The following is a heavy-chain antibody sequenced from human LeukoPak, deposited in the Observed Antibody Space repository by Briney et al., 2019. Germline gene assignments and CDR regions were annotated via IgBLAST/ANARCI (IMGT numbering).Heavy chain of an antibody. V-gene: IGHV4-38-2*01. Sequence: PSETLSLTCAVSGYSISSGYYWGWIRQPPGKGLGCIGNINHTGSTYYNPSLRSRVTISVDTSKNQFSLTLSSVTAADTAVYYCARHYWAPGAFDIWGQGTMVTVSS. D-gene: IGHD2-8*02. J-gene: IGHJ3*02. CDR3: ARHYWAPGAFDI. CDR1: GYSISSGYY. CDR2: INHTGST.